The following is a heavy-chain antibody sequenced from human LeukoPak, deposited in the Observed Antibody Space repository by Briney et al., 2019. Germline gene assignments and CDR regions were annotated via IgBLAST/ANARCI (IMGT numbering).Heavy chain of an antibody. J-gene: IGHJ4*01. CDR1: GFTFDDYT. CDR3: TRGQYYFDY. CDR2: IRTKTYGVTT. Sequence: GRSLRLSCTASGFTFDDYTMSWVRQAPGKGLEWVGFIRTKTYGVTTEYAASVKGRFTISRDDSKSIAYLQMNSLKTDDTAVYYCTRGQYYFDYWGHGTLVTVSS. V-gene: IGHV3-49*04. D-gene: IGHD6-19*01.